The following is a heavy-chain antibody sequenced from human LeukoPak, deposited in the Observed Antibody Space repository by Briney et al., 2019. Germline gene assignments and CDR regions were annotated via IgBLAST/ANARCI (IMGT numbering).Heavy chain of an antibody. J-gene: IGHJ4*02. D-gene: IGHD6-13*01. CDR1: GFTFSDYY. Sequence: GGSLRLSCAASGFTFSDYYMSWVRQAPGKGLEWVSAISGSGGSTYYADSVKGRFTISRDNSKNTLYLQMNSLRAEDTAVYYCAKARGVSGFDYWGQGTLVTVSS. CDR2: ISGSGGST. V-gene: IGHV3-23*01. CDR3: AKARGVSGFDY.